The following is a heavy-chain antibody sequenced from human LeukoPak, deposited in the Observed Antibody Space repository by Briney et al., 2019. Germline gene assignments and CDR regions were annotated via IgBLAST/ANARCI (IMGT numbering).Heavy chain of an antibody. CDR2: IQYSGST. CDR1: GGSISSYY. CDR3: AAHAYYDSSGYSYY. J-gene: IGHJ4*02. V-gene: IGHV4-59*12. D-gene: IGHD3-22*01. Sequence: SETLSLTCTVSGGSISSYYWSWIRQPPGKGLEWIGYIQYSGSTNYNPSLKSRVTISVDKSTNQFSLKLSSVTAADTAVYYCAAHAYYDSSGYSYYWGQGTLVTVSS.